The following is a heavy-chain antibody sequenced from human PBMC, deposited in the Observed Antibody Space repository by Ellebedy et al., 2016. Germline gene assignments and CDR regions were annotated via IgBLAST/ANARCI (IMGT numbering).Heavy chain of an antibody. V-gene: IGHV3-23*01. J-gene: IGHJ4*02. CDR3: AQRGDYSPPVGR. CDR2: ISGSGGSA. Sequence: GESLKISCAASRFTFSSYAMSWVRQAPGKGLEWVSGISGSGGSAYYADSVKGRFTISRDNSKNTLYLQMYSLRAEDPAVYYCAQRGDYSPPVGRWGQGSLVTVSS. D-gene: IGHD4-17*01. CDR1: RFTFSSYA.